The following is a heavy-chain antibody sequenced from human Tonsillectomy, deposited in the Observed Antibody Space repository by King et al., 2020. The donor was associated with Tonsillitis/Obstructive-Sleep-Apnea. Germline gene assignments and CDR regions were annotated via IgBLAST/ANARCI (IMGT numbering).Heavy chain of an antibody. CDR2: IGSAGDT. V-gene: IGHV3-13*01. CDR1: GFTVSSYD. J-gene: IGHJ6*02. Sequence: VQLVESGGGLVQPGGSLRLSCAASGFTVSSYDMLWVRQPTGKGLEWVSAIGSAGDTYYPGSVKGRFTISRENVKNYLYLQMNSLRAGDTAVYYCARLDYDILTGDYYGMDVWGQGTTVTVSS. D-gene: IGHD3-9*01. CDR3: ARLDYDILTGDYYGMDV.